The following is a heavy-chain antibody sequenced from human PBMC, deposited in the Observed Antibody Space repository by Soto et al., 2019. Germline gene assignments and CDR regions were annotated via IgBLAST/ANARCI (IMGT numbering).Heavy chain of an antibody. V-gene: IGHV1-69*13. CDR1: GGTFSSYA. CDR2: IIPIFGTA. CDR3: ARGRYSGSTIWGLFDY. D-gene: IGHD5-12*01. J-gene: IGHJ4*02. Sequence: VKVSCKASGGTFSSYAISWVRQAPGQGLEWMGGIIPIFGTANYAQKFQGRVTITADESTSTAYMELSSLRSEDTAVYYCARGRYSGSTIWGLFDYWGQGTLVTVSS.